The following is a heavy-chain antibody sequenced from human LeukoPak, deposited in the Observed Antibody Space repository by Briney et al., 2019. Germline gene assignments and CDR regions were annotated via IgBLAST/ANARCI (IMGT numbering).Heavy chain of an antibody. CDR2: ISWNSGSI. Sequence: PGGSLRLSCAASGFTFDDYGMSWVRQAPGKGLEWVSGISWNSGSIGYADSAKGRFTISRDNAKNSLYLQMNSLRAEDTALYYCAKGYRKGRWLPLDYWGQGTLVTVSS. D-gene: IGHD5-24*01. CDR3: AKGYRKGRWLPLDY. CDR1: GFTFDDYG. V-gene: IGHV3-9*01. J-gene: IGHJ4*02.